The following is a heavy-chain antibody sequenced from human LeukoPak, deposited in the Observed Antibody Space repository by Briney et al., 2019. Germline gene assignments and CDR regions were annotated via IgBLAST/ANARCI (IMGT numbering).Heavy chain of an antibody. CDR2: IYYSGST. Sequence: SETLSLTCTVSGGSISSYYWSWIRQPPGKGLEWIGYIYYSGSTNYNPSLKSRVTISVDTSKNQFSLKLSSVTAADTAVYYCARGYCSSTSCYGGFDPWGQGTLVTVSS. V-gene: IGHV4-59*01. D-gene: IGHD2-2*01. CDR1: GGSISSYY. CDR3: ARGYCSSTSCYGGFDP. J-gene: IGHJ5*02.